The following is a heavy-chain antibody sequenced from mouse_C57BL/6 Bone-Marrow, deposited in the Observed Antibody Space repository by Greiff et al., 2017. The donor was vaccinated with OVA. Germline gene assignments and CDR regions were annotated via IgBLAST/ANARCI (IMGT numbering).Heavy chain of an antibody. J-gene: IGHJ4*01. CDR3: ARSDYYDYDSSMDY. CDR2: INPNNGGT. CDR1: GYTFTDYY. V-gene: IGHV1-26*01. Sequence: VQLQQSGPELVKPGASVKISCKASGYTFTDYYMNWVKQSHGKSLEWIGDINPNNGGTSYNQKFKGKATLTVDKSSSTAHMELRSLTSEDSAVYYCARSDYYDYDSSMDYWGQGTSVTVSS. D-gene: IGHD2-4*01.